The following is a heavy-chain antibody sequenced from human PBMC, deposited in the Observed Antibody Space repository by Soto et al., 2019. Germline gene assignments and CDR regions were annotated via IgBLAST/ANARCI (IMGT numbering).Heavy chain of an antibody. CDR3: VRGYSFGLKAFDV. Sequence: EXLKISCKCSGYXFNTYWLDWVRHMPGKGLELMGSIYPGYSDTRYSPSFQGQVIISADKYVTTAFLQWISLKASDSGIYYCVRGYSFGLKAFDVWGRGTMVTVSS. CDR1: GYXFNTYW. V-gene: IGHV5-51*01. CDR2: IYPGYSDT. J-gene: IGHJ3*01. D-gene: IGHD5-12*01.